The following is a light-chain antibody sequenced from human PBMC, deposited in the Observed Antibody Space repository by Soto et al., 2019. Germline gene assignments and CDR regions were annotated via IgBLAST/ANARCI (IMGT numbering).Light chain of an antibody. V-gene: IGKV3-20*01. CDR2: GAS. CDR3: QQESGSLPYT. CDR1: QSVYNRY. J-gene: IGKJ2*01. Sequence: EIVLTQSPDTLSLSPGETATLSCRASQSVYNRYLAWYQQKPGQAPRLLIYGASFRDPGTPDRFSGSGSGSDVTLTISRLEPEDFGVYYCQQESGSLPYTFGQGTKLEIK.